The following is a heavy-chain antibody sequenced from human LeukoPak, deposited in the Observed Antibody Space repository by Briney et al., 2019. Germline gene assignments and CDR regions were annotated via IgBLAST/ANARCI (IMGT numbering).Heavy chain of an antibody. CDR1: GFTFSSYG. J-gene: IGHJ4*02. V-gene: IGHV3-30*02. Sequence: PGGSLRLFCAASGFTFSSYGMHWVRQAPGKGLEGVAFIRYDGSNKYYADSVKGRFTIPRDNSKNTLYLQMNSMRAEDTAVYYCAKDWRRYCSSTSCLSDYWGQGTLVTVSS. D-gene: IGHD2-2*01. CDR2: IRYDGSNK. CDR3: AKDWRRYCSSTSCLSDY.